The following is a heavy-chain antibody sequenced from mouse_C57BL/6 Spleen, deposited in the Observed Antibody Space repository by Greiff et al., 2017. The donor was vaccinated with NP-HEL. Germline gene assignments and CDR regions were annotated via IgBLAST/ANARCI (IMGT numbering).Heavy chain of an antibody. CDR2: ISSGGSYT. CDR3: ARQSITTVVPWYFDV. D-gene: IGHD1-1*01. CDR1: GFTFSSYG. V-gene: IGHV5-6*01. J-gene: IGHJ1*03. Sequence: EVKLVESGGDLVKPGGSLKLSCAASGFTFSSYGMSWVRQTPDKRLEWVATISSGGSYTYYPDSVKGRFTISRDNAKNTLYLQMSSLKSEDTAMYYCARQSITTVVPWYFDVWGTGTTVTVSS.